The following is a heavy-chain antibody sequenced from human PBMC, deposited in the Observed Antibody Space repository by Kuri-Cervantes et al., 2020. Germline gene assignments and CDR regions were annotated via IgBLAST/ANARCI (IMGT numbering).Heavy chain of an antibody. Sequence: SETLSLTCVVSRYSISNGHYWGWIRQPPGKGLEWIGTIYYRGSTSYNPSLKSRVTISIDTSKNQFSLKLSSVTAADTAVYYCARAMIVVVIRGGWFDPWGQGTLVTVSS. D-gene: IGHD3-22*01. CDR1: RYSISNGHY. CDR3: ARAMIVVVIRGGWFDP. J-gene: IGHJ5*02. V-gene: IGHV4-38-2*01. CDR2: IYYRGST.